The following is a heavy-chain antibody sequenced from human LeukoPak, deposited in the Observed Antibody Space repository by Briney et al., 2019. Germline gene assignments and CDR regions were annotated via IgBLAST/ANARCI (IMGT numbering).Heavy chain of an antibody. CDR2: IRSKANSYAT. J-gene: IGHJ6*03. V-gene: IGHV3-73*01. CDR1: GFTFSGSA. Sequence: QAGGSLRLSCAASGFTFSGSAMHWVRQASGKGLEWVGRIRSKANSYATACAASVKGRFTISRDDSKNTAYLQMNSLKTEDTAVYYCTRHQDTAMAFDYYYYMDVWGKGTTVTVSS. CDR3: TRHQDTAMAFDYYYYMDV. D-gene: IGHD5-18*01.